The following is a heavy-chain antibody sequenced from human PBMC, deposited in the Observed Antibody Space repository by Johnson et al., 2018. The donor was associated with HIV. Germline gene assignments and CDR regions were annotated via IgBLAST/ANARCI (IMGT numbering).Heavy chain of an antibody. V-gene: IGHV3-74*01. CDR1: GFTFSSYW. Sequence: VQLVESGGGLVQPGGSLRLSCAASGFTFSSYWMHWVRQAPGKGLVWVSRINSDGSSTSYADSVKGRFTISRDNAKNTLYLQRNSLRAEDTAVYYCGRGGPRGCFNVWGQGTVVTVSS. CDR3: GRGGPRGCFNV. J-gene: IGHJ3*01. D-gene: IGHD3-10*01. CDR2: INSDGSST.